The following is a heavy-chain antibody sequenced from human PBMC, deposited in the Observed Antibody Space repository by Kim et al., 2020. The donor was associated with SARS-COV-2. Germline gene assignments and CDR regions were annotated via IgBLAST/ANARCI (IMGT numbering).Heavy chain of an antibody. Sequence: YADSVKGRFTISRDNAKNSLYLQMNSLRAEDTALYYCAKDIGFTVTLVDYWGQGTLVTVSS. V-gene: IGHV3-9*01. J-gene: IGHJ4*02. D-gene: IGHD4-17*01. CDR3: AKDIGFTVTLVDY.